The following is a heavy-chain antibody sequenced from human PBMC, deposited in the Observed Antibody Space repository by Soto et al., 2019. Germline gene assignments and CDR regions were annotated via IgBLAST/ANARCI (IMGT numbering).Heavy chain of an antibody. D-gene: IGHD2-15*01. Sequence: EVQLVESGGGLVKPGGSLRLSCAASDFTITTAWVNGVRQAPGKGLEWVGRSKTKAEGGATDYAAPLKGRFTISRDDSRNTLFLQMNSLKTEDTAVYYCTTGSVEGVWGQGATVTVSS. CDR3: TTGSVEGV. CDR2: SKTKAEGGAT. J-gene: IGHJ6*02. CDR1: DFTITTAW. V-gene: IGHV3-15*07.